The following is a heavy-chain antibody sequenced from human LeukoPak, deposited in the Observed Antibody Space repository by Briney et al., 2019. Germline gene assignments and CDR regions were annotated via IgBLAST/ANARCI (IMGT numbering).Heavy chain of an antibody. CDR2: IYTSGST. CDR1: GGSISSYY. V-gene: IGHV4-4*09. Sequence: PSETLSLTCTVSGGSISSYYWSWIRQPPGKGLEWIGYIYTSGSTNYNPSLKSRVTISVDTSKNQFSLTLSSVTAADTAVYYWARLQGGMVYSYYFDCWGQGTLVTVSS. J-gene: IGHJ4*02. CDR3: ARLQGGMVYSYYFDC. D-gene: IGHD2-8*01.